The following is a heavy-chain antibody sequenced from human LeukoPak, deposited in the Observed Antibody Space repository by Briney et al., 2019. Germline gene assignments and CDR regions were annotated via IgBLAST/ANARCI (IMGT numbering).Heavy chain of an antibody. CDR2: IGSSGGST. J-gene: IGHJ4*02. CDR1: EFTFSSYD. D-gene: IGHD6-19*01. V-gene: IGHV3-23*01. CDR3: ARSDRVAGTCFDY. Sequence: SGGSLRLSCAASEFTFSSYDMSWVRQAPGKGLEWVSVIGSSGGSTYYADSVKGRFTISRDNSKNTLYLQMNSLRAEDTAVYYCARSDRVAGTCFDYWGQGTLVTVSS.